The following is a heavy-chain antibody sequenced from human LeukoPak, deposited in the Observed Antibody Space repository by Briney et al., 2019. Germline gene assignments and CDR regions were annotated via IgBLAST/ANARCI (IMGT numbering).Heavy chain of an antibody. D-gene: IGHD6-19*01. CDR3: AKTPENDDGSAWYYFDY. CDR2: IRGSGGGT. J-gene: IGHJ4*02. CDR1: GFTFSNYA. V-gene: IGHV3-23*01. Sequence: QPGGSLRLSCAASGFTFSNYAMSWVRQAPGKGLEWVSAIRGSGGGTYYADSVKGRFTISRDNSKNTLYLQMHSLRAEDTAVCYCAKTPENDDGSAWYYFDYWGQGTLVTVSS.